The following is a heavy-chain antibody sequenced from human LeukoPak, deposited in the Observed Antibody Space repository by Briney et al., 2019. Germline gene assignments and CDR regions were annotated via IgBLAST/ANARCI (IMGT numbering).Heavy chain of an antibody. D-gene: IGHD3-22*01. J-gene: IGHJ4*02. CDR1: GFTFSSYW. CDR3: ARDKDYYDSSGPDY. CDR2: IKQDGSEK. V-gene: IGHV3-7*01. Sequence: GGSLRLPCAASGFTFSSYWMSWVRQAPGKGLEWVANIKQDGSEKYYVDSVKGRFTISRDNAKNSLYLQMNSLRAEDTAVYYCARDKDYYDSSGPDYWGQGTLVTVSS.